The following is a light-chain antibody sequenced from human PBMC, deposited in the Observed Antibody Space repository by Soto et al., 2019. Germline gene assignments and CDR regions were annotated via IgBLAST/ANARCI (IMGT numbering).Light chain of an antibody. CDR2: DVS. J-gene: IGLJ1*01. CDR1: SSDVGAYTF. V-gene: IGLV2-14*03. Sequence: QSALTQPASVSVSPGQSITISCTGTSSDVGAYTFVSWYQQHPDKVPKLMIFDVSRRPSGVSDRFSGSKSGNTSSLTISGLKPEDEADYYCSSYTSSSTHVFGSGTKVTVL. CDR3: SSYTSSSTHV.